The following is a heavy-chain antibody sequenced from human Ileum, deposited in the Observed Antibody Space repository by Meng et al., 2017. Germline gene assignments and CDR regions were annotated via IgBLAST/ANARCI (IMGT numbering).Heavy chain of an antibody. V-gene: IGHV4-4*02. D-gene: IGHD4-23*01. CDR2: ISHSGSA. CDR3: ARHGGYSQDF. J-gene: IGHJ4*02. Sequence: QAHRQESGPGLVRPSGTLALTVAVSSGSISSNTYWGWVRQPPGKGLEWIGQISHSGSAYYNPSLKSRVTMSVDKSKSQFSLMLTSVTAADTAIYYCARHGGYSQDFWGQGTLVTVSS. CDR1: SGSISSNTY.